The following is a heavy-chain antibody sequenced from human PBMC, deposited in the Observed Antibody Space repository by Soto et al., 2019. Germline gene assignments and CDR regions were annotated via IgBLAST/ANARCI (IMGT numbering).Heavy chain of an antibody. D-gene: IGHD3-10*01. CDR3: ATMGRDGDEFDSFVQY. V-gene: IGHV1-69*01. CDR2: IIPLFNTP. Sequence: QVQLEQSGAEVKMPGSSVRLSCKASGGSFYSYVFFWVRQAPGQGLEYMGGIIPLFNTPSYSRKFHGRATIAAFGSTHTAHLDLNSLTSEDTALYLCATMGRDGDEFDSFVQYWGQGSLVTVSS. J-gene: IGHJ4*02. CDR1: GGSFYSYV.